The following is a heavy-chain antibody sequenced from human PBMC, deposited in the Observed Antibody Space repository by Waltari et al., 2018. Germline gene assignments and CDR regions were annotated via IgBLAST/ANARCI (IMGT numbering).Heavy chain of an antibody. CDR3: ARDHGGFREGFDY. J-gene: IGHJ4*02. CDR1: GFTFSSYS. V-gene: IGHV3-21*01. CDR2: ISSSSSYI. D-gene: IGHD3-10*01. Sequence: EVQLVESGGGLVKPGGSLRLSCAASGFTFSSYSMNWVRQAPGKGLEWVSSISSSSSYIYYADSVKGRFTISRDNAKNSLYLQMNSLRAEDTAVYYCARDHGGFREGFDYWGQGTLVTVSS.